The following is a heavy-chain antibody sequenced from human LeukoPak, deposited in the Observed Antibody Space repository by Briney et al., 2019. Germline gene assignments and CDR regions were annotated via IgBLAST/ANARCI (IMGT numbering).Heavy chain of an antibody. CDR1: GFTFSSYG. V-gene: IGHV3-23*01. Sequence: GSLRLSCAASGFTFSSYGMSWVRQAPGKGLEWVSAISGSGGSTYYADSVKGRFTISRDNAKNSLFLQMNSLRAEDTAVYYCARDMWGRSLWSGNLGGHSFDYWGRGTLVTVSS. J-gene: IGHJ4*02. CDR2: ISGSGGST. CDR3: ARDMWGRSLWSGNLGGHSFDY. D-gene: IGHD3-16*01.